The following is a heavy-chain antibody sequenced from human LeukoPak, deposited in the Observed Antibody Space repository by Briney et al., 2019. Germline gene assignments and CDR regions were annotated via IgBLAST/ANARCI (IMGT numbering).Heavy chain of an antibody. Sequence: PGGSLRLSCAASGFIFSSYGIHWVRQPPGKGLEWVAFIRYDGSNKYYADSVKGRFTISRDDSKSTVYLQMNSLRAEDTAIYYCAKEPGAGVPGYYMDVWDKGTTVTVSS. D-gene: IGHD2-2*01. V-gene: IGHV3-30*02. CDR2: IRYDGSNK. CDR1: GFIFSSYG. J-gene: IGHJ6*03. CDR3: AKEPGAGVPGYYMDV.